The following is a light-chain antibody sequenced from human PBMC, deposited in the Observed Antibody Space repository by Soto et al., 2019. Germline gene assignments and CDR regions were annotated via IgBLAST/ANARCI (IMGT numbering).Light chain of an antibody. CDR1: QSVGSS. V-gene: IGKV3-11*01. J-gene: IGKJ4*01. Sequence: EIVLTQSPATLSLSPGERATLSCRVSQSVGSSLAWYQQKPGQPPRLLIYDASNRATGIPARFSGSGSGTDFTLTINYLEPEDVAVYYCQQRSYLFTFGGGTKVDI. CDR2: DAS. CDR3: QQRSYLFT.